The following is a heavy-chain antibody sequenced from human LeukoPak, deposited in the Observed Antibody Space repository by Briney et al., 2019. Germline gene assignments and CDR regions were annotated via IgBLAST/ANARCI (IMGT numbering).Heavy chain of an antibody. J-gene: IGHJ5*02. CDR1: GDSISSSQW. V-gene: IGHV4-4*02. CDR2: ISHGGST. D-gene: IGHD3-10*01. Sequence: SETLSLTCAVSGDSISSSQWWSWVRQPPGKGLEWIGEISHGGSTNYNPSLKSRVTISIDKSKNQFSLKLKSVTAADTAVYYCARGGYYGSGNDFRFDPWGQGTLVTVSS. CDR3: ARGGYYGSGNDFRFDP.